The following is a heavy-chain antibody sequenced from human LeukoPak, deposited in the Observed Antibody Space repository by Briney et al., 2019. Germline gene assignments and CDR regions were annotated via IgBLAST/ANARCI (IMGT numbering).Heavy chain of an antibody. CDR3: ARHSQSRIAAAGTRYYYYYMDV. CDR1: GGSISSYY. CDR2: IYTSGST. V-gene: IGHV4-4*09. Sequence: SETLSLTCTVSGGSISSYYWSWIRQPPGKGLERIGYIYTSGSTNYNPSLKSRVTISVDTSKNQFSLKLSSVTAADTAVYYCARHSQSRIAAAGTRYYYYYMDVWGKGTTVTVSS. D-gene: IGHD6-13*01. J-gene: IGHJ6*03.